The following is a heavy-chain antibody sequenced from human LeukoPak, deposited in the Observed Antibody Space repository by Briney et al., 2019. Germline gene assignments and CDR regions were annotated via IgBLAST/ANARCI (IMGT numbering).Heavy chain of an antibody. D-gene: IGHD6-6*01. V-gene: IGHV1-46*01. CDR2: INPSGGHT. CDR1: GYTFSSYH. CDR3: ARDMYGRSSEGNRFDP. J-gene: IGHJ5*02. Sequence: ASVKVSCKPSGYTFSSYHVHWVRQAPGQGLEWMGMINPSGGHTRYSQKFQGRVTMTRDVSTSTVYMELSSLIFEDTAVYYCARDMYGRSSEGNRFDPWGQGTLVTVSS.